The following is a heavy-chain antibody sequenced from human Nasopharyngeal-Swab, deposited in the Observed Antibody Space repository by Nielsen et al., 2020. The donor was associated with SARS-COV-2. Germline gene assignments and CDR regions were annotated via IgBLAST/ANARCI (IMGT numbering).Heavy chain of an antibody. CDR3: AERAEGGCGGDCYLDY. V-gene: IGHV3-23*01. Sequence: GESLKISCAASGFTFSSYSMSWARQAPGKGPEWVSGISDDESTYYADSVKGRFTISRDNSKNTLYLQMNSLRGEDTAVYYCAERAEGGCGGDCYLDYWGQGTLVTVSS. D-gene: IGHD2-21*02. J-gene: IGHJ4*02. CDR2: ISDDEST. CDR1: GFTFSSYS.